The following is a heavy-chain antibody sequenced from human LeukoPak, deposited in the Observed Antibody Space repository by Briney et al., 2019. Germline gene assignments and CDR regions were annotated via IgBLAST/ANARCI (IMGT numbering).Heavy chain of an antibody. CDR2: INPSGGST. CDR1: GYTFTSYY. CDR3: ARELPNPDDAFDI. Sequence: ASVKVSCKASGYTFTSYYMHWVRQAPGQGLERMGIINPSGGSTSYAQKFQGRVTMTRDTSTSTVYMELSSLRSEDTAVYYCARELPNPDDAFDIWGQGTMVTVSS. J-gene: IGHJ3*02. V-gene: IGHV1-46*01. D-gene: IGHD1-14*01.